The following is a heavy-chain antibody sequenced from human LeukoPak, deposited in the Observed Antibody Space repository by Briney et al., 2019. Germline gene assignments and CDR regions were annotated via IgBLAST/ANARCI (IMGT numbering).Heavy chain of an antibody. J-gene: IGHJ4*02. Sequence: SETLSLTCAVYGGSFSGYYWSWIRQPPGKGLEWIGEINHSGSTNYNPSLKSRVTISVDTSKNQFSLKLSSVTAADTAVYYCAGGPINYYDSSGFDFDYWGQGTLVTVSS. CDR1: GGSFSGYY. D-gene: IGHD3-22*01. V-gene: IGHV4-34*01. CDR2: INHSGST. CDR3: AGGPINYYDSSGFDFDY.